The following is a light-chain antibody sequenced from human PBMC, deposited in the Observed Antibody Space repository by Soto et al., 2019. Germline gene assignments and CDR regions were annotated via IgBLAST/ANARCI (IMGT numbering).Light chain of an antibody. CDR3: SSYSSSDTLV. CDR1: SSDVGGHNF. J-gene: IGLJ2*01. Sequence: QSVLTQPASVSGSPGQSITISCTGTSSDVGGHNFVSWYQQHPGRAPKLMIYDVRNRPSGVSNRFSGSKSANTASLVISGLQAEDAADYYCSSYSSSDTLVFGGGTKLTVL. CDR2: DVR. V-gene: IGLV2-14*03.